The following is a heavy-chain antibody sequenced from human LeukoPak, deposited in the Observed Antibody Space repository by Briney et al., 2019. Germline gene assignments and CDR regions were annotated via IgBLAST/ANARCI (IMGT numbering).Heavy chain of an antibody. CDR1: GFTFSSYG. J-gene: IGHJ3*02. Sequence: GGSLRLSCAASGFTFSSYGLHWVRQAPGKGLEWVAVIWYDGSNRYYADSVKGRFTISRDNSKNTLYLQMNSLRAEDTAVYYCAPYCSGGSCYSGADGFDIWGQGTMVTVSS. D-gene: IGHD2-15*01. V-gene: IGHV3-33*01. CDR3: APYCSGGSCYSGADGFDI. CDR2: IWYDGSNR.